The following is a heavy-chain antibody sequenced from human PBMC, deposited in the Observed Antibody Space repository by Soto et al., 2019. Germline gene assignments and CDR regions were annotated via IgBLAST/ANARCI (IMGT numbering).Heavy chain of an antibody. D-gene: IGHD4-17*01. CDR1: GGSFSGYY. Sequence: SETLSLTCAVYGGSFSGYYWSWIRQPPGKGLEWIGEINHSGSTNYNPSLKSRVTISVDTSKNQFPLKLSSVTAADTAVYYCARGPGDYGDYGAYFDYWGQGTLVTVSS. CDR3: ARGPGDYGDYGAYFDY. V-gene: IGHV4-34*01. CDR2: INHSGST. J-gene: IGHJ4*02.